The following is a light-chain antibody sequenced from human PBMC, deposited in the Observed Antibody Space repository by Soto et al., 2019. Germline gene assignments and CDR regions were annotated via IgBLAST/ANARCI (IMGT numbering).Light chain of an antibody. Sequence: QSALTQPASVSGSPGQSITISCTGTSSDVGGYNYVSWYQQHPGKAPKLMIYEVSNRPSGVSNRFSGSKSGNTASLTISGLQAEDEVDYYCSSYTSSSTEVFVTGTKLTVL. J-gene: IGLJ1*01. CDR2: EVS. V-gene: IGLV2-14*01. CDR3: SSYTSSSTEV. CDR1: SSDVGGYNY.